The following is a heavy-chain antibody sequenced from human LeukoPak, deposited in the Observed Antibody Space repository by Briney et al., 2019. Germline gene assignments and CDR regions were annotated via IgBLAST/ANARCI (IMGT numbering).Heavy chain of an antibody. J-gene: IGHJ4*02. CDR1: GFTFSSYA. D-gene: IGHD2-8*01. CDR2: ICGSGGST. CDR3: AKDRVMCTNGVCYALFFDY. Sequence: GGPLRLSCAASGFTFSSYAMSWVRQAPGKGLEWVSAICGSGGSTYYADSVKGRFTISRDNSKNTLYLQMNSLRAEDTAVYYCAKDRVMCTNGVCYALFFDYWGQGTLVTVSS. V-gene: IGHV3-23*01.